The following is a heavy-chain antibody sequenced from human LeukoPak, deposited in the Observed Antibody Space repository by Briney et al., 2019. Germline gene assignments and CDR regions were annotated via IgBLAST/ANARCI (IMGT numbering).Heavy chain of an antibody. CDR3: AREAGTSYYFDY. V-gene: IGHV3-66*01. CDR1: GFTVSSNY. Sequence: GGSLRLSCAASGFTVSSNYMSWVRQAPGKGLEWVSVIFSDGTTYYADSVKGRFTISRDNSKNTLYPQMNSLRAEDTAVYYCAREAGTSYYFDYWGQGTLVTVSS. D-gene: IGHD3-10*01. J-gene: IGHJ4*02. CDR2: IFSDGTT.